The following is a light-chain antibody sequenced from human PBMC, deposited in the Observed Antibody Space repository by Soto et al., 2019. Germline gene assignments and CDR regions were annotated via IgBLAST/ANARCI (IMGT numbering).Light chain of an antibody. CDR1: QRLLHSNGYNF. J-gene: IGKJ2*01. V-gene: IGKV2-28*01. Sequence: EIVMTQSPPSLTVTPGEPASISCRSSQRLLHSNGYNFLDWYLQKPGQSPQLLIHLGSNRASGVPDRFSGSGSGTDFTLRISRVDAEDVGVYYCMQALQTPPYTFGQGTKVEIK. CDR3: MQALQTPPYT. CDR2: LGS.